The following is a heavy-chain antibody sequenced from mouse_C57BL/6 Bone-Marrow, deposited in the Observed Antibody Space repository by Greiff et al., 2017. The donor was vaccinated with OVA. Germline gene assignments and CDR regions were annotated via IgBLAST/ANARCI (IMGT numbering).Heavy chain of an antibody. V-gene: IGHV1-76*01. CDR1: GYTFTDYY. CDR3: ARERGFPWFAY. J-gene: IGHJ3*01. Sequence: VKLMESGAELVRPGASVKLSCKASGYTFTDYYINWVKQRPGQGLEWIARIYPGSGNTYYNEKFKGKATLTAEKSSSTAYMQLSSLTSEDSAVYFCARERGFPWFAYWGQGTLVTVSA. CDR2: IYPGSGNT.